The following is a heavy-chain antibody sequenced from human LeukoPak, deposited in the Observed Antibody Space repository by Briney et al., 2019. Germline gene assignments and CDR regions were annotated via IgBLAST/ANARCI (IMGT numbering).Heavy chain of an antibody. CDR3: ARDLGFSTFDN. J-gene: IGHJ4*02. V-gene: IGHV3-7*01. CDR2: MNRDGSEI. CDR1: GFTFSFYW. Sequence: PGGSLRLSCAASGFTFSFYWMSWVRQAPGKGLEWVANMNRDGSEINYVDYVRGRFTISRDNAKNSLYLQMNSLRAEDTAVYFCARDLGFSTFDNWGQGTLVTVSS. D-gene: IGHD2/OR15-2a*01.